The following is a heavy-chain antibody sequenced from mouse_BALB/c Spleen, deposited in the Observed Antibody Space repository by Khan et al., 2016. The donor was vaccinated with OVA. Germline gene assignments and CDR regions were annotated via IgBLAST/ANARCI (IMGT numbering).Heavy chain of an antibody. V-gene: IGHV1-54*01. Sequence: VQLQQSGGEVIRPGTSVKVSCKASGCAFTHYLIEWVKQRPGQGLEWIGVINPGSGSTNYNEKFKGKAILTADKSSSTAYMQLSSLTSDDSAVYFCARDDYSNFLYFDYWGQGTTLTVSS. CDR2: INPGSGST. D-gene: IGHD2-5*01. CDR3: ARDDYSNFLYFDY. CDR1: GCAFTHYL. J-gene: IGHJ2*01.